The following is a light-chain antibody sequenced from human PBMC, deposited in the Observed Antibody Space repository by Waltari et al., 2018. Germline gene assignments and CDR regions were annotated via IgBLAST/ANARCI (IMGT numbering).Light chain of an antibody. V-gene: IGLV1-51*01. CDR3: ASWDSSLSAAGV. CDR1: NSTIGNNY. J-gene: IGLJ3*02. Sequence: QSVLTQPPSVSAAPGQKVTISCSGGNSTIGNNYVSWYQKFPGRAPRLFMFDDTQRPSGIPHRSPGSKAGTSATLAITGLQSGDEADYYCASWDSSLSAAGVFGGGTRLTVL. CDR2: DDT.